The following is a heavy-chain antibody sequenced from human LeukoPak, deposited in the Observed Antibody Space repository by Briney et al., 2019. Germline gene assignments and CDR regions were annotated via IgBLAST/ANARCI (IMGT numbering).Heavy chain of an antibody. CDR2: ISSSSSYI. D-gene: IGHD5/OR15-5a*01. V-gene: IGHV3-21*01. J-gene: IGHJ3*02. CDR1: GFTFSSYS. Sequence: GGSLRLSCAASGFTFSSYSMNWVRQAPGKGLEWVSSISSSSSYIYYADSVKGRFTISRENAKNSLYLQMNSLRAEDTAVYYCARDDRSVLGAFDIWGQGTMVTVSS. CDR3: ARDDRSVLGAFDI.